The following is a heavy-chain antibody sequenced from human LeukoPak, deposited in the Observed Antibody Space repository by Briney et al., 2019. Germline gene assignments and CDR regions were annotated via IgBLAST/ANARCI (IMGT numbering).Heavy chain of an antibody. CDR2: ISYRISPT. Sequence: GGSLRLSCTASGFTFSDCDMNWVRPAPGSGLERVSAISYRISPTYYADSVKGRFTISRDNAKNSLYLQMDSLRAEDTAVYYCVRAYPPLRTSAAGDHWGQGTLVTVSS. CDR1: GFTFSDCD. CDR3: VRAYPPLRTSAAGDH. J-gene: IGHJ4*02. D-gene: IGHD6-25*01. V-gene: IGHV3-21*01.